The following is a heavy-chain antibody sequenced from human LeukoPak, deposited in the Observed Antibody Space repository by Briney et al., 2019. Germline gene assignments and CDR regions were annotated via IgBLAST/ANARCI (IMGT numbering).Heavy chain of an antibody. D-gene: IGHD1-1*01. Sequence: RTGGSLRLSCDASGFSINTYTMYWVRQAPGQGLEWVSGIRNSDGMTYYADSVRGRFTISTDNSKNTLYLQMNSLRAEDTALYYCAKGLERESRLDSWGQGTLVTVSS. V-gene: IGHV3-23*01. J-gene: IGHJ4*02. CDR1: GFSINTYT. CDR3: AKGLERESRLDS. CDR2: IRNSDGMT.